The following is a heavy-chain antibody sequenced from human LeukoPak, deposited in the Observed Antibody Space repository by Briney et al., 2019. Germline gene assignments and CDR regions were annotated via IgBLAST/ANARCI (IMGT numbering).Heavy chain of an antibody. Sequence: GGSLRLSCAASEFTFSTYSMNWVRQAPGKGLEWVSSISSGSTYIYYADSVKGRFTISRDNAKNSLYLQMNSLRAEDTAVYYCARARGGYDWDLGYWGQGTLVTVSS. D-gene: IGHD5-12*01. CDR2: ISSGSTYI. J-gene: IGHJ4*02. CDR3: ARARGGYDWDLGY. V-gene: IGHV3-21*01. CDR1: EFTFSTYS.